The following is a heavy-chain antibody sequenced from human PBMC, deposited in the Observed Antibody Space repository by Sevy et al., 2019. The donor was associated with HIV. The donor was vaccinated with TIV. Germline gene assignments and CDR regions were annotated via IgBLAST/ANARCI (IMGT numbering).Heavy chain of an antibody. J-gene: IGHJ3*02. Sequence: GGSLRLSCAASGFSFSRFWMHWVRQAPGKGLVWVSRINSDETSTSYADSVKGRFTISRDNARHTLFLQMNSLTVEDTAVYYCARRDCYTRRAFDMWGQGTMVTVSS. CDR3: ARRDCYTRRAFDM. V-gene: IGHV3-74*01. D-gene: IGHD2-21*01. CDR1: GFSFSRFW. CDR2: INSDETST.